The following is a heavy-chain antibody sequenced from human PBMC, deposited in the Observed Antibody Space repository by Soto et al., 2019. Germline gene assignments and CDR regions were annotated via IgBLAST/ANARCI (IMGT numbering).Heavy chain of an antibody. Sequence: GGSLRLSCAASGFTFSSYAMHWVRQAPGKGLEWVAVISYDGSNKYYADSVKGRFTISRDNSKNTLYLQMNSLRAEDTAVYYCARDGSSSGWLGSNYYYGMDVWGQGTTVTVSS. V-gene: IGHV3-30-3*01. CDR3: ARDGSSSGWLGSNYYYGMDV. CDR2: ISYDGSNK. CDR1: GFTFSSYA. J-gene: IGHJ6*02. D-gene: IGHD6-19*01.